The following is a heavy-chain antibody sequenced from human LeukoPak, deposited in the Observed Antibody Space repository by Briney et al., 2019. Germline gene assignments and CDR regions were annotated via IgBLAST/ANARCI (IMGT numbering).Heavy chain of an antibody. V-gene: IGHV3-23*01. CDR3: AKGSHSSGYSSFDY. Sequence: GGSLRLSCAASGFTFSSYDMSWVRQAPGKGLEWVSGTSGGGVTTYYADSVKGRFTISRDNSKNTLYLQMDSLRAEDTAVYYCAKGSHSSGYSSFDYWGQGTLVTVSS. D-gene: IGHD6-19*01. CDR2: TSGGGVTT. J-gene: IGHJ4*02. CDR1: GFTFSSYD.